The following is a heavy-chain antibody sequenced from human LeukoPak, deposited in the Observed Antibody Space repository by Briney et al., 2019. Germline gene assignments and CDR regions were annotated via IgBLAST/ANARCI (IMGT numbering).Heavy chain of an antibody. Sequence: GGSLRLSCAASGFTFSSYSMNWVRQAPGKRLEWVSSISSSSSYIYYADSVKGRFTISRDNAKNSLYLQMNSLRAEDRAVYYCARDLLGTVTTFHAFDIWGQGTMVTVSS. CDR1: GFTFSSYS. CDR3: ARDLLGTVTTFHAFDI. J-gene: IGHJ3*02. D-gene: IGHD4-17*01. CDR2: ISSSSSYI. V-gene: IGHV3-21*01.